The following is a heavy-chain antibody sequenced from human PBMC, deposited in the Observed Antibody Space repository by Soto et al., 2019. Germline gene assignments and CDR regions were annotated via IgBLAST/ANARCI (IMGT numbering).Heavy chain of an antibody. CDR3: AMVYCSATSCYKDY. V-gene: IGHV1-69*02. Sequence: QVQLVQSGAEVKKPGSSVKVSCKASGGTFSSYTISWVRQAPGQGLEWMGRIIPILGIANYAQKFQGRVTITADKPTSAAYMELSSLRSEDTAVYYCAMVYCSATSCYKDYWGQGTLVTVS. CDR2: IIPILGIA. CDR1: GGTFSSYT. J-gene: IGHJ4*02. D-gene: IGHD2-2*02.